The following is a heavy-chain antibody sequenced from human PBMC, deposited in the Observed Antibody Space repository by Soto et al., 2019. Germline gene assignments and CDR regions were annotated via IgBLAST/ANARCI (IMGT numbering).Heavy chain of an antibody. D-gene: IGHD3-3*01. CDR3: ARKGGGRYDFWRKAMDV. CDR2: IDHSGST. J-gene: IGHJ6*02. V-gene: IGHV4-34*01. Sequence: SETLSLTCAVYGGSFSGCCWSWIRQTPGKGLEWIGEIDHSGSTNYNPSLKSRVTISIDPSENQFSLKLSSVTAADTGVFYCARKGGGRYDFWRKAMDVWGQGTAVTVSS. CDR1: GGSFSGCC.